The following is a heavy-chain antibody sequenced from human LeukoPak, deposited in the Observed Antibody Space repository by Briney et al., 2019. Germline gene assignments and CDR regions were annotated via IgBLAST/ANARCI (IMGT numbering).Heavy chain of an antibody. CDR3: ARGFSGPATPYFDY. CDR2: INPSGGST. CDR1: GGTFSIYA. J-gene: IGHJ4*02. D-gene: IGHD2-15*01. Sequence: SVKVSCKASGGTFSIYAISWVRQAPGQGVEWMGIINPSGGSTSYAQKFQGRVTMTRDTSTSTVYMELSSLRSEDTAVYFCARGFSGPATPYFDYWGQGTLVTVSS. V-gene: IGHV1-46*01.